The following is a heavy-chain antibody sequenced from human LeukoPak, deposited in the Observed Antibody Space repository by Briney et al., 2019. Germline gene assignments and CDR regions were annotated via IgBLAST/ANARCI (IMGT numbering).Heavy chain of an antibody. CDR3: ARDSRDGYNYFEY. V-gene: IGHV5-51*01. D-gene: IGHD5-24*01. CDR2: IYPGDSDT. CDR1: GYSFTSYW. J-gene: IGHJ4*02. Sequence: GESLKISCKGSGYSFTSYWIGWVRQMPGKGLEWMGIIYPGDSDTKYSPSFQGQVTISADKSVSTAYLQWSSLKASDTAMYYCARDSRDGYNYFEYWGQGTLVTVSS.